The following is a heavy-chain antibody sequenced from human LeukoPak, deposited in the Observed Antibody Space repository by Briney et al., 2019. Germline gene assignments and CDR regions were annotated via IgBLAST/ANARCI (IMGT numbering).Heavy chain of an antibody. Sequence: PGGSLRLSCAASGFTVSSYWRNWVRQASGKGLEWVANIKQDGSEEYYVDSVKGRFTISRDNAKNSLYLQMNSLRAEDTAVYYCARVPIDSSGWYVAFDIWGQGTMVTVSS. V-gene: IGHV3-7*01. CDR1: GFTVSSYW. D-gene: IGHD6-19*01. CDR3: ARVPIDSSGWYVAFDI. CDR2: IKQDGSEE. J-gene: IGHJ3*02.